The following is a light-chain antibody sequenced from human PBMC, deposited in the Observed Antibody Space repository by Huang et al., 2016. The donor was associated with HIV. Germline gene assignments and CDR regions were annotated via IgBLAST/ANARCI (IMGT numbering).Light chain of an antibody. J-gene: IGKJ4*01. CDR3: QQYDNWPPGLT. Sequence: IMMTQSPATLSVSPGGRATLSCRASQNVRNNLAWYQQKTGQAPRLLIYDTSTRASGIPARFSGSGSGTEFTLTISGLQSEDFAFYYCQQYDNWPPGLTFGGGTKIEI. V-gene: IGKV3D-15*01. CDR1: QNVRNN. CDR2: DTS.